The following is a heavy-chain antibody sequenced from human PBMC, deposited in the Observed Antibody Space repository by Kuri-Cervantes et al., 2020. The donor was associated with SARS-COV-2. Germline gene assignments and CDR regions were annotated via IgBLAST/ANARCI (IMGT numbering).Heavy chain of an antibody. CDR2: ISSSSSTI. CDR1: GFTFSSYS. V-gene: IGHV3-48*01. D-gene: IGHD4-23*01. CDR3: ARATVVNWFDP. Sequence: GESLKISCAASGFTFSSYSMNWVRQAPGKGLEWVSYISSSSSTIYYADSVKGRFTISRDNAKNSLYLQMNSLRAEDTAVYYCARATVVNWFDPWGQGTLVTVSS. J-gene: IGHJ5*02.